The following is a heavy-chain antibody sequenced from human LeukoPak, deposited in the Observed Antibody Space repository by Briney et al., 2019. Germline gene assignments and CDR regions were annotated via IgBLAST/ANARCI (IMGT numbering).Heavy chain of an antibody. Sequence: KPSGTLSLPCAIYGGAFSGYYLSWIRQPPGKGLEWIGEIKHSASTNYNPSLKSRVTISVDTSKNQFSLKLSSVTAADTAVYYCAGSYNWSDDFDYWGPGTLVTVSS. D-gene: IGHD1-1*01. V-gene: IGHV4-34*01. CDR2: IKHSAST. CDR1: GGAFSGYY. J-gene: IGHJ4*02. CDR3: AGSYNWSDDFDY.